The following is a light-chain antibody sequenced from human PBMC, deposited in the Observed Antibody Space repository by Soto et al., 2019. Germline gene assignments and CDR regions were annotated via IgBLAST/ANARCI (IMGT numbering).Light chain of an antibody. CDR1: SSDVGGYNY. CDR2: AVS. V-gene: IGLV2-14*01. CDR3: SSYTSSIPRV. Sequence: QSALTQPASVSGSPGQSITISCTGTSSDVGGYNYVSWYQQHPGKAPKLMIYAVSNRPSGVSNRFSGSKSGNTASLTISGLQAEDEADYYCSSYTSSIPRVFGTGTKVTVL. J-gene: IGLJ1*01.